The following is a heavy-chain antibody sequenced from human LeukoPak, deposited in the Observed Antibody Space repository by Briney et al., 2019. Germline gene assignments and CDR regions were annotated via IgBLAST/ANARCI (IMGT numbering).Heavy chain of an antibody. J-gene: IGHJ4*02. D-gene: IGHD4/OR15-4a*01. CDR3: ARRAGAYSHPYDY. CDR1: GFIFSSNS. Sequence: GGSLRLSCTVSGFIFSSNSMSWVRQAPGKGLEWVSFIYTDNTHYSDSVKGRFTISRDNSKNTLYLQMNSLRAEDTAVYYCARRAGAYSHPYDYWGQGTLVTVSS. V-gene: IGHV3-53*01. CDR2: IYTDNT.